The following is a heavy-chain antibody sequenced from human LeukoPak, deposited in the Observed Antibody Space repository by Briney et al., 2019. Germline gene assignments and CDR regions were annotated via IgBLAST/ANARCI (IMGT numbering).Heavy chain of an antibody. D-gene: IGHD1-26*01. J-gene: IGHJ4*02. CDR3: AKNGAWSLEY. CDR1: GGSFSGYY. Sequence: PSETLSLTCAVYGGSFSGYYWSWIRQPPGKGLEWIGEINHSGSTNYNPSLKSRVIISLDKSTNQFSLNLNSVTAADTAVYYCAKNGAWSLEYWGQGILVTVSS. V-gene: IGHV4-34*01. CDR2: INHSGST.